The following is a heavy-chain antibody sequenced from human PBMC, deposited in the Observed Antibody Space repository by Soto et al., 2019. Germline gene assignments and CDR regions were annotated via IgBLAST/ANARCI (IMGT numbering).Heavy chain of an antibody. CDR2: VIPIFGTA. J-gene: IGHJ5*02. Sequence: SVKVSCKASVGTFSSYAISWVRQAPGHGIEWMGGVIPIFGTANYAQKLQGRVTITADESTSTAYMELSSLRSEDTAVCYCARSEDTTIVVVISCGCEKRGDNCFDPWGQGTLVTVSS. D-gene: IGHD3-22*01. CDR3: ARSEDTTIVVVISCGCEKRGDNCFDP. CDR1: VGTFSSYA. V-gene: IGHV1-69*13.